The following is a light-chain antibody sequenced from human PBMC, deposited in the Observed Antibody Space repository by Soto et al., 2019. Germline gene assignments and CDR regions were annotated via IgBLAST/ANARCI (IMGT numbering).Light chain of an antibody. V-gene: IGKV1-39*01. CDR1: QGISTY. CDR2: AAS. CDR3: QQSYRTTWT. J-gene: IGKJ1*01. Sequence: DIQMTQSPSSLSASVGDRVTITCRASQGISTYLNWYLQRPGKAPKLLIYAASSLQSGVPSRFSGSGSETDFTLTSSSLQPEDFATYSCQQSYRTTWTLGQGTKVDI.